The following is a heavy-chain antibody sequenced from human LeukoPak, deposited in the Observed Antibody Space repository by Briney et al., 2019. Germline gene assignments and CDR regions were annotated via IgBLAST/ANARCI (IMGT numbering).Heavy chain of an antibody. D-gene: IGHD3-22*01. CDR2: IYTSGST. J-gene: IGHJ4*02. Sequence: TLSLTCTVSGGSISSVSYYWSWIREPAGKGLEWIGRIYTSGSTEYNPSLKSRVTMSVDTSKNQFSLKLSSVTAADTAVYYCARNYYDSSGITTYYFDYWGQGTLVTVSS. CDR3: ARNYYDSSGITTYYFDY. CDR1: GGSISSVSYY. V-gene: IGHV4-61*02.